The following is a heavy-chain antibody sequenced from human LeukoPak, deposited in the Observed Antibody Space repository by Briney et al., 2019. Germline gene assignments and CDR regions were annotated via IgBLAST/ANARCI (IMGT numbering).Heavy chain of an antibody. J-gene: IGHJ4*02. V-gene: IGHV3-30*04. CDR2: IVYDGSEK. D-gene: IGHD5-12*01. Sequence: GGSLRLSCAASGFTFSRHPMHWVRQAPGKGLEWVAVIVYDGSEKYYKESVKGRFTISRDNAKNSLYLQMNSLRAEDTAVYYCARDDYSGRYVSFDYWGQGTLVTVSS. CDR1: GFTFSRHP. CDR3: ARDDYSGRYVSFDY.